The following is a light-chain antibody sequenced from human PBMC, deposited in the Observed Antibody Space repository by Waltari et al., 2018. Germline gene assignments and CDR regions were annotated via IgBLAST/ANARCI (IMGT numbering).Light chain of an antibody. CDR2: DVS. CDR1: SSDIGGYNY. CDR3: FSYTGTDTLQ. Sequence: QSVLTQPRSVSGSPGQSVTISCTGTSSDIGGYNYVSWYQQHPGKAPKFIIYDVSQRPSGVPDRFSGSKSGNTASLTISGLQAEDEADYYCFSYTGTDTLQFGGGTRLTVL. J-gene: IGLJ2*01. V-gene: IGLV2-11*01.